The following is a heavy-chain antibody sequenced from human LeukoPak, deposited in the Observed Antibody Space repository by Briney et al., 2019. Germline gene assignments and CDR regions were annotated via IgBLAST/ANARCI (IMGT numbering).Heavy chain of an antibody. CDR2: LSANGSVT. V-gene: IGHV3-23*01. Sequence: GGSLRLSCDASGFRFSAYGMSWVRQAPGQGLEWVSGLSANGSVTFYARSVRGRFTISRDNSKNTLYLQMNSLRAEDTAVYYCAKDLARSRRDAFDIWGQGTMVTVSS. J-gene: IGHJ3*02. CDR3: AKDLARSRRDAFDI. D-gene: IGHD2-15*01. CDR1: GFRFSAYG.